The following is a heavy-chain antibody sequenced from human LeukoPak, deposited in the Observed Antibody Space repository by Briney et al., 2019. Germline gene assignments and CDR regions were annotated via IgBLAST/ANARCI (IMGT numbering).Heavy chain of an antibody. Sequence: RGSLRLSCAAPGVTLSSYSTNSVRHAPRKGLEWVSSISSSSSYIHYAASVKRRFTISRDNAKNSLYLQMHSLRAEDTAVYYCASPNIVATIIGACDIGGQGTMVTVSS. D-gene: IGHD5-12*01. CDR1: GVTLSSYS. CDR2: ISSSSSYI. CDR3: ASPNIVATIIGACDI. J-gene: IGHJ3*02. V-gene: IGHV3-21*01.